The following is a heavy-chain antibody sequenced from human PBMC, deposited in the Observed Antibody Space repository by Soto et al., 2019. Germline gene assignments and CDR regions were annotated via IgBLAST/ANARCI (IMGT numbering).Heavy chain of an antibody. CDR2: IHPSKSST. Sequence: GESLKISCKGSGYSFTSYWIGWARQMPGKGLEWMGIIHPSKSSTRYSPSFEGQVTISADESISTAYLQWSSLKASDTAMYYCARDLDYGGFGIWGQGTMVTVSS. J-gene: IGHJ3*02. D-gene: IGHD4-17*01. CDR3: ARDLDYGGFGI. V-gene: IGHV5-51*01. CDR1: GYSFTSYW.